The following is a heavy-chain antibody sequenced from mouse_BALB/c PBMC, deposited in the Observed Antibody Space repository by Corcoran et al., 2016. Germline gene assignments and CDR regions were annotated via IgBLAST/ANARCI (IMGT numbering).Heavy chain of an antibody. J-gene: IGHJ2*01. D-gene: IGHD2-1*01. Sequence: EVQLQQSGAELVKPGASVKLSCTASGFNIKDTYMHWVKQRPEQGLEWIGKIDPANGSTKSDPKFQGKATMTADTSSNTGYLQLSSLTSEATAVYYCGRSREGNYVVYWGQGTTLTVSS. CDR3: GRSREGNYVVY. V-gene: IGHV14-3*02. CDR1: GFNIKDTY. CDR2: IDPANGST.